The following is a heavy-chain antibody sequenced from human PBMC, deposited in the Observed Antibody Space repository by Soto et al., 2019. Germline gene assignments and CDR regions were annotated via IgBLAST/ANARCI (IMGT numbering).Heavy chain of an antibody. CDR3: TRTPMIVVVIYYFDY. J-gene: IGHJ4*02. Sequence: SLRLFCTPSGFTFGVYAMNKLRHAPGQGLEWVGFIRSKAYGGTTEYTASVKGRFTISRDDSKSIAYLQMNSLKTEDTAVYYCTRTPMIVVVIYYFDYWGQGT. D-gene: IGHD3-22*01. CDR1: GFTFGVYA. V-gene: IGHV3-49*01. CDR2: IRSKAYGGTT.